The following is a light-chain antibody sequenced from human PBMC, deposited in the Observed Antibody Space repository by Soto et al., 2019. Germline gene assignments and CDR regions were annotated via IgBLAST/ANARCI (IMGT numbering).Light chain of an antibody. CDR1: QSVSSY. J-gene: IGKJ2*01. V-gene: IGKV3-11*01. CDR3: QQRSNWPPYT. CDR2: DAS. Sequence: EIVLTQSPATLSLSPGERATLSCRASQSVSSYLAWYQQKPGQAPRLLIYDASNRATGIPARFSGSGSGTDFTRIISSLEPEDFAVYYCQQRSNWPPYTFGQGTKLEIK.